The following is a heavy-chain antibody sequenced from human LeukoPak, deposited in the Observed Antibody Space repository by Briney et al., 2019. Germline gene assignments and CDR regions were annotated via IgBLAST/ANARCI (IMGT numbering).Heavy chain of an antibody. CDR1: GFTFSSYS. J-gene: IGHJ4*02. CDR2: ISSSSSYI. D-gene: IGHD3-9*01. CDR3: ARDLDDILTPGAPMLC. V-gene: IGHV3-21*01. Sequence: GGSLRLSCAASGFTFSSYSMNWVRQAPGKGLEWVSSISSSSSYIYYADSVKGRFTISRDNAKNSLYLQMNSLRAEDTAVYYCARDLDDILTPGAPMLCWGQGTLVTVSS.